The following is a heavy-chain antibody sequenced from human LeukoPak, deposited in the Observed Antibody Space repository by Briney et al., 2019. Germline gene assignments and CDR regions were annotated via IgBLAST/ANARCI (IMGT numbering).Heavy chain of an antibody. V-gene: IGHV1-18*01. CDR3: ARDRDIVGVPAAPADY. CDR1: GYTFISYG. Sequence: SVKVSCKASGYTFISYGICWVRQAPGQGLEWIGWISAYNGNTKSAQKFQGRVTMTRDTSTSTAYMELRSLRSDDTAMYYCARDRDIVGVPAAPADYWGPGTLVTVSS. D-gene: IGHD2-2*01. CDR2: ISAYNGNT. J-gene: IGHJ4*02.